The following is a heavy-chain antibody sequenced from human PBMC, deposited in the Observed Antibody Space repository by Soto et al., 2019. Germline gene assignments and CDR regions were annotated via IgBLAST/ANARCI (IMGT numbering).Heavy chain of an antibody. J-gene: IGHJ4*02. CDR3: ARDIMDIAVAGDFPDY. CDR2: IWYDGSNK. Sequence: QVQLVESGGGVVQPGRSLRLSCAASGFTFSSYGMHWVRQAPGKGLEWVAVIWYDGSNKYYADSVKGRFTISRDNSKNTLYLQMNSLRAEDTAVYYCARDIMDIAVAGDFPDYWGQGTLVTVSS. CDR1: GFTFSSYG. V-gene: IGHV3-33*01. D-gene: IGHD6-19*01.